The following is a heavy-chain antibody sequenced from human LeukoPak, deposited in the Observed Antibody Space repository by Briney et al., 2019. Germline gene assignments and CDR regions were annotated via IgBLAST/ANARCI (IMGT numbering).Heavy chain of an antibody. Sequence: SETLSLTCTVSGGSISSGGYYWSWIRQHPGKGLEWIGYIYYSGSTYYNPSLKSRVTISVDTSKNQFSLKLSSVTAADTAVYYCARGSPPTYTLDYYFDYWGQGTLVTVSS. CDR3: ARGSPPTYTLDYYFDY. CDR2: IYYSGST. CDR1: GGSISSGGYY. D-gene: IGHD3-9*01. J-gene: IGHJ4*02. V-gene: IGHV4-31*03.